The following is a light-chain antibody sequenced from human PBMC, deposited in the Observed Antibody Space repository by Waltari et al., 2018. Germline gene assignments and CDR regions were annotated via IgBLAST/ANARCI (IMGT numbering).Light chain of an antibody. CDR3: QKWKSAPFT. CDR2: SAS. Sequence: DIQMTQSPSSLSAFVGDRVTITCRASQDINTYLAWYQQKPGKLPVLLLHSASTLPSGVPSRVSGSGSGTDFTLTISGLQPEDVATYFCQKWKSAPFTFGPGTKVDL. CDR1: QDINTY. J-gene: IGKJ3*01. V-gene: IGKV1-27*01.